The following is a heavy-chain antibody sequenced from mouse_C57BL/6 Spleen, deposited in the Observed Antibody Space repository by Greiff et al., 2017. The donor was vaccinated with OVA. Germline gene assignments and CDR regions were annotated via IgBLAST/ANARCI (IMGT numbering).Heavy chain of an antibody. V-gene: IGHV1-59*01. CDR2: IDPSDSYT. CDR1: GYTFTSYW. D-gene: IGHD2-5*01. Sequence: VQLQQSGAELVRPGTSVKLSCKASGYTFTSYWMHWVKQRPGQGLEWIGVIDPSDSYTNYNQKFKGKATLTVDTSSSTAYMQLSSLTSEDSAVYYCARRLYSNYDYFDYWGQGTTLTVSS. J-gene: IGHJ2*01. CDR3: ARRLYSNYDYFDY.